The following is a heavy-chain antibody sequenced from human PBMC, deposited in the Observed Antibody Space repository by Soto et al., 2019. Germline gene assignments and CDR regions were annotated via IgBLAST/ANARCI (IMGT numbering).Heavy chain of an antibody. V-gene: IGHV3-23*01. CDR2: ISGSGGST. D-gene: IGHD6-13*01. J-gene: IGHJ3*02. CDR1: GFHFSSYA. CDR3: AKALILVDAFDI. Sequence: GGSLRLSCGASGFHFSSYAMSWVRPAPGKGLEWVSAISGSGGSTYYADSVKGRFTISRDNSKNTLYLQMNSLRAEDTAVYYCAKALILVDAFDIWGQGTMVTVSS.